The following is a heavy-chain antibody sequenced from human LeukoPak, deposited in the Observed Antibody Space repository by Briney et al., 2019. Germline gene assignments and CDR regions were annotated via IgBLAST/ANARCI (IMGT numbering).Heavy chain of an antibody. Sequence: QAGGSLRLSCAASGCTFSSYAMSWVRQAPGKGLEWVSAISGSGGSTYYADSVKGRFTISRDNSKNTLYLQMNSLRAEDTAVYYCAKDSAPSYYYDSSGYYYAPFDYWGQGTLVTVSS. D-gene: IGHD3-22*01. CDR1: GCTFSSYA. J-gene: IGHJ4*02. CDR2: ISGSGGST. CDR3: AKDSAPSYYYDSSGYYYAPFDY. V-gene: IGHV3-23*01.